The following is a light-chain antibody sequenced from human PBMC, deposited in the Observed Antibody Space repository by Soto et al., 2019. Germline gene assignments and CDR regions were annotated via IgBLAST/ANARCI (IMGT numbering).Light chain of an antibody. CDR1: TSDIGNYHA. CDR2: EVT. V-gene: IGLV2-14*01. Sequence: QSALTQPASVSGSPGQTITIPCTGTTSDIGNYHAVSLYQQHPGKAPKLIIYEVTNRPSGVSDRFSGSKSGITASLPIAGLQAEDEADYYCGSWTTYRPYVFATGTKVIVL. CDR3: GSWTTYRPYV. J-gene: IGLJ1*01.